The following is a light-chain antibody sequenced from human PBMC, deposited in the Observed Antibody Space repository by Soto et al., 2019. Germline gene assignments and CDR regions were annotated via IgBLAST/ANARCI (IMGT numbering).Light chain of an antibody. J-gene: IGKJ3*01. CDR1: QSVLYSSNNKNS. V-gene: IGKV4-1*01. CDR2: LAS. CDR3: QQYDTTPLI. Sequence: DIVMTPSPDSLAVSLGERATINCKSGQSVLYSSNNKNSLAWYQQKPGQPPKLLISLASTRESGVPDRFSSAVSVRDFTLSICVLQVRDVVVYYYQQYDTTPLIFGTGNKVHI.